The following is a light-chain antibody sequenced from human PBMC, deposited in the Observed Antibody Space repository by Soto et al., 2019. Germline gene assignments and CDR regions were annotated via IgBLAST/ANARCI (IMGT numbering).Light chain of an antibody. Sequence: DIQMTQSPSSLYASVGDRVTITCQASQDISNYLNWYQQKPGKAPKLLIYDASNLETGVPSRFSGSGSGTDFTFTISSLQPEDIATYYCQQYDNLPSITFGQGTRLEI. J-gene: IGKJ5*01. CDR2: DAS. V-gene: IGKV1-33*01. CDR3: QQYDNLPSIT. CDR1: QDISNY.